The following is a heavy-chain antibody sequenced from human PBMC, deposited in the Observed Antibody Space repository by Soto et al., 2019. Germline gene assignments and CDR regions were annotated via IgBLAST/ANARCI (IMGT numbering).Heavy chain of an antibody. D-gene: IGHD2-15*01. CDR1: GGSISSGSSS. CDR3: ASYSGGAAATNFDY. CDR2: IYYSGST. J-gene: IGHJ4*02. Sequence: QLQLQASGPGLVKPSDTLSLTCTVSGGSISSGSSSGGWIRQPPGKGLEWIGSIYYSGSTYYNPSLQSRVTIPVATSKNQFSLKPSSVTAADTAVYYCASYSGGAAATNFDYWGQGNLVTVSS. V-gene: IGHV4-39*01.